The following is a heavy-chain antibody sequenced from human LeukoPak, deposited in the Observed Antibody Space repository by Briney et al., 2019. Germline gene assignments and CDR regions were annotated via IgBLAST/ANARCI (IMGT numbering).Heavy chain of an antibody. CDR2: ISTTSDYI. CDR3: ARLARWSFDY. J-gene: IGHJ4*02. CDR1: GFTFISFT. D-gene: IGHD2-8*01. Sequence: GGSLRLSCAASGFTFISFTMNWVRQAPGKGLEWVSFISTTSDYIYYADSVKGRFTISRDNAKNSLYLQMNSLRADDTAVYYCARLARWSFDYWGQGALVTVSS. V-gene: IGHV3-21*01.